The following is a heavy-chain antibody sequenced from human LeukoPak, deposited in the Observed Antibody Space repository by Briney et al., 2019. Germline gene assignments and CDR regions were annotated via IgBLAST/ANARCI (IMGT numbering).Heavy chain of an antibody. D-gene: IGHD6-19*01. CDR1: GGSFSGYY. Sequence: SETLSLTCAIYGGSFSGYYWSWIRQPPGKGLEWIGEINHSGSTNYNPSLKSRVTISVDTSKNQFSLKLSSVTAADTAVYYCARTSSSGLVGGYYFDYWGQGTLVTVSS. CDR3: ARTSSSGLVGGYYFDY. V-gene: IGHV4-34*01. J-gene: IGHJ4*02. CDR2: INHSGST.